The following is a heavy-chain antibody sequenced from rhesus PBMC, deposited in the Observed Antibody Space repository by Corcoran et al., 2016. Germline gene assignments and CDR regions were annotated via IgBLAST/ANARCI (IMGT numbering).Heavy chain of an antibody. Sequence: QLQLQESGPGLVKPSATLSVTCAVSGGSTSRSYWCWIRQAPGAGLEWIGYIYGSGSSTNYNPSRKSRVTLSVDTSKNQFSLKLSSVTAADTAVYYCVREDYGRYNRFDVWGPGVLVTVSS. CDR2: IYGSGSST. CDR3: VREDYGRYNRFDV. CDR1: GGSTSRSY. D-gene: IGHD4-29*01. J-gene: IGHJ5-1*01. V-gene: IGHV4-169*02.